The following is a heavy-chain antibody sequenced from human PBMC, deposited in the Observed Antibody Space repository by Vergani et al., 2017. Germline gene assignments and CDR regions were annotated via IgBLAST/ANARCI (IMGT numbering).Heavy chain of an antibody. D-gene: IGHD3-10*01. CDR1: GSTVSGNY. CDR2: IYSGDET. CDR3: ARGNYYGSGTYVDP. V-gene: IGHV3-66*02. Sequence: EVQLVESGGGIVKPGGSLRLSCVASGSTVSGNYMTWVRQAPGKGLEWVSHIYSGDETYYADSVKGRVTISRDTSKNTLHLQINNLRVEDPAVYYCARGNYYGSGTYVDPWGQGTLVTVSS. J-gene: IGHJ5*02.